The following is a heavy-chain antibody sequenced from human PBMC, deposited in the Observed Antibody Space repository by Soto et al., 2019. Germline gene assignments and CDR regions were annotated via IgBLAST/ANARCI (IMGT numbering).Heavy chain of an antibody. D-gene: IGHD5-12*01. CDR1: GDRVSSNSAA. CDR2: TYYRSKWYN. J-gene: IGHJ6*02. CDR3: VHSGYAHGDYYFYGMDV. V-gene: IGHV6-1*01. Sequence: QVPLQQSGPGLVKPSQTLSLTCAISGDRVSSNSAAWNWIRQSPSRGLEWLGRTYYRSKWYNDYAVSVKRRITINPDTPKNQFALQLNSVTPEDTAVYYWVHSGYAHGDYYFYGMDVWGQGTTVTVSS.